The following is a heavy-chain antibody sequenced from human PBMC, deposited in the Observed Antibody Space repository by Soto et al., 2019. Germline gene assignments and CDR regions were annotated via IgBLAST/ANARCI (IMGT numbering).Heavy chain of an antibody. CDR3: ARLRIATNNYKWLDP. D-gene: IGHD2-21*01. V-gene: IGHV4-31*03. CDR1: GAALNSGNYY. CDR2: IYDTGAV. J-gene: IGHJ5*02. Sequence: SETLSLTCSVSGAALNSGNYYWSWIRQVPGKGLEWIGHIYDTGAVDYNPSLRDRITISQDTSERQFSLNLRLVTAADTAVYYCARLRIATNNYKWLDPWGQGTLVTVSS.